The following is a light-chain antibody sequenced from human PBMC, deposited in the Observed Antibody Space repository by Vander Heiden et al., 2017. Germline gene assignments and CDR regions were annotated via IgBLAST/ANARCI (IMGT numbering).Light chain of an antibody. J-gene: IGKJ3*01. CDR2: AAS. V-gene: IGKV1-39*01. CDR1: QSISSY. CDR3: LQSDSTPFT. Sequence: DSQMTKYPSSLSASVGDRVTITCRASQSISSYLNWYQQKPGKAPKLLIYAASSLQSGVPSRFSDSGSGTDFTLTIRSLQPEDFATYYCLQSDSTPFTFGHGTKVDIK.